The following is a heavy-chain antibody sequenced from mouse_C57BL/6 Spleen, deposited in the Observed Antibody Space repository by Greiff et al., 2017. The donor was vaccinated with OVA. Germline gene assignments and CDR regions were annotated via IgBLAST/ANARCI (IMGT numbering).Heavy chain of an antibody. CDR2: ISRGGSYT. D-gene: IGHD1-1*01. Sequence: EVQVVESGGDLVKPGGSLKLSCAASGFTFSSYGMSWVRQTPDKRLEWVATISRGGSYTYYPDRVKGRFTISRDNAKNTLYLQMSSLKSEDTAMYDCARHEAYYGSSPWFAYWGQGTLVTVSA. J-gene: IGHJ3*01. V-gene: IGHV5-6*01. CDR3: ARHEAYYGSSPWFAY. CDR1: GFTFSSYG.